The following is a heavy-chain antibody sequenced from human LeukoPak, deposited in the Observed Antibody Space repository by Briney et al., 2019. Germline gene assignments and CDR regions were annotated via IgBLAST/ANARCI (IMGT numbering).Heavy chain of an antibody. J-gene: IGHJ4*02. D-gene: IGHD2/OR15-2a*01. V-gene: IGHV3-9*01. CDR3: AKDKSVSADYCFDY. Sequence: GGSLRLSCAASGFTFDDYGMHWVRQAPGKGLEWVSGISWNSGNMEYADSVKGRFTVSRDNSKNTLFLQMNNLRIEDTAVYYCAKDKSVSADYCFDYWGQGTLVTVSS. CDR1: GFTFDDYG. CDR2: ISWNSGNM.